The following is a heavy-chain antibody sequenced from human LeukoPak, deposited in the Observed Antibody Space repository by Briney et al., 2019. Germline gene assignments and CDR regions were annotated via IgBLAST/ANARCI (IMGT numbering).Heavy chain of an antibody. CDR2: INHSGST. V-gene: IGHV4-34*01. CDR3: AKGGRYCSSTSCYIRGWFDP. J-gene: IGHJ5*02. Sequence: PSETLSLTCAVYGGSFSGYYWSWIRQPPGKGLEWIGEINHSGSTNYNPSHKSRVTISVDTSKNQFSLKLSSVTAADTAVYYCAKGGRYCSSTSCYIRGWFDPWGQGTLVTVSS. CDR1: GGSFSGYY. D-gene: IGHD2-2*02.